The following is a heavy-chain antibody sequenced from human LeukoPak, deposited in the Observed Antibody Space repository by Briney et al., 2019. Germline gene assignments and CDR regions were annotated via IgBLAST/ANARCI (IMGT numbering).Heavy chain of an antibody. V-gene: IGHV1-2*02. CDR3: ATEVGGIPY. CDR1: GYTFSGYY. D-gene: IGHD3-16*02. CDR2: IDPNNGGT. J-gene: IGHJ4*02. Sequence: ASVTVSCTASGYTFSGYYMHWVRQAPGQGVEWMGWIDPNNGGTNYAQKFQGRVTMTRDTSISAAYMELSRLRSDDTAMYYCATEVGGIPYWGQGTLVTVSS.